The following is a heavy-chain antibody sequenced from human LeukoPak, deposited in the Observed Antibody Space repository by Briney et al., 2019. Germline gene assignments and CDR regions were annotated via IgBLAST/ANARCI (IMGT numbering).Heavy chain of an antibody. V-gene: IGHV4-39*01. J-gene: IGHJ4*02. CDR2: IYYSGST. Sequence: SETLSHTCTVSGGSISSSSYYWGWIRQPPGKGLEWIGSIYYSGSTYYNPSLKSRVTISVDTSKNQFSLKLSSVTAADTAVYYCARLKIRDGAYYYDFWSGYHYYFDYWGQGTLVTVSS. CDR1: GGSISSSSYY. D-gene: IGHD3-3*01. CDR3: ARLKIRDGAYYYDFWSGYHYYFDY.